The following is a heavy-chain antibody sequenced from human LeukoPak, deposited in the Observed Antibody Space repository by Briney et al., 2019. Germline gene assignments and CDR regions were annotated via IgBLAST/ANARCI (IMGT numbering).Heavy chain of an antibody. Sequence: GESLPISCYGSGYSFSTYWIVWVRQKPGKGLEWMGNIYPGDSETRYSPSFEGKVTISADKSISTAYLQWSSLKASDTAMYYCARRKSSIAADYWGQGTLVTVSS. V-gene: IGHV5-51*01. D-gene: IGHD6-6*01. J-gene: IGHJ4*02. CDR3: ARRKSSIAADY. CDR1: GYSFSTYW. CDR2: IYPGDSET.